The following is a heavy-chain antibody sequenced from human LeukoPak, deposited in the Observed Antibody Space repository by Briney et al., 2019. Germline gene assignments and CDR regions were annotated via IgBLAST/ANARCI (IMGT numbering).Heavy chain of an antibody. V-gene: IGHV1-18*01. CDR2: ISDYNGNT. CDR1: GYTFTSYG. D-gene: IGHD4-11*01. Sequence: ASVRVSCKASGYTFTSYGISWVRQAPGQGLEWMGWISDYNGNTNYAQKLQGRVTMTTDTSTSTAYMELRSLRSDDAAVYYCARDLYRDSLPVSWFDPWGQGTLVTVSS. J-gene: IGHJ5*02. CDR3: ARDLYRDSLPVSWFDP.